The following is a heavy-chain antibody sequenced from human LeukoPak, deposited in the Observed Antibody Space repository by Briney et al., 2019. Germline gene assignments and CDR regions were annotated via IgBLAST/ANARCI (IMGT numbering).Heavy chain of an antibody. V-gene: IGHV4-34*01. CDR3: ARVPRPSRERRPFDY. Sequence: PSETLSLTCAVYGGSFSGYYWSWIRQPPGKGLEWIGEINHSGSTNYNPSLKSRVTISVDTSKNQFSLKLSSVTAADTAVYYCARVPRPSRERRPFDYWGQGTLVTVSS. CDR2: INHSGST. J-gene: IGHJ4*02. CDR1: GGSFSGYY. D-gene: IGHD1-26*01.